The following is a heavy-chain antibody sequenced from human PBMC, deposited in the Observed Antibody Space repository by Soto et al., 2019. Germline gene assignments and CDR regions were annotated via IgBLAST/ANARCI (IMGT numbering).Heavy chain of an antibody. CDR2: MNPNSGNT. CDR3: ARHKALGYCSGGSCYSGRNAGGDAFDI. J-gene: IGHJ3*02. D-gene: IGHD2-15*01. V-gene: IGHV1-8*01. CDR1: GYTFTSYD. Sequence: WASVKVSCKASGYTFTSYDINWVRQATGQGLEWMGWMNPNSGNTGYAQKLQGRVTMTTDTSTSTAYMELRSLRSDDTAVYYCARHKALGYCSGGSCYSGRNAGGDAFDIWGQGTMDTVSS.